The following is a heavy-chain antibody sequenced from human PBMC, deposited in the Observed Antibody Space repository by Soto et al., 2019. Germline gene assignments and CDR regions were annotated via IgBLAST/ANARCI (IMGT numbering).Heavy chain of an antibody. CDR2: ISYDGSNK. Sequence: QVQLVESGGGVVQPGRSLRLSCAASGFTFSSYAMHWVRQAPGKGLEWVAVISYDGSNKYYADSVKGRFTISRDNSKNTLYLQMNSLRAEDTAVYYCARDPQKENILTGYYNLYYFDYWGQGTLVTVSS. CDR1: GFTFSSYA. CDR3: ARDPQKENILTGYYNLYYFDY. D-gene: IGHD3-9*01. J-gene: IGHJ4*02. V-gene: IGHV3-30-3*01.